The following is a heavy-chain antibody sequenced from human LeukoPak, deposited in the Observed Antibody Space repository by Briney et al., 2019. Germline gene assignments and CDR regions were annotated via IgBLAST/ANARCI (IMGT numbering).Heavy chain of an antibody. D-gene: IGHD3-3*01. V-gene: IGHV4-4*07. CDR1: GGSISSYY. CDR2: IYTSGST. J-gene: IGHJ6*03. Sequence: PSETLSLTCTVSGGSISSYYWSWIRQPAGKGLEWIGRIYTSGSTNYNPSLKRRVTISVDTSKNQFSLKLSSVTAADTAVYYCARDLAPYYDFWSGYYPPIYYYYYMDVWGKGTTVTVSS. CDR3: ARDLAPYYDFWSGYYPPIYYYYYMDV.